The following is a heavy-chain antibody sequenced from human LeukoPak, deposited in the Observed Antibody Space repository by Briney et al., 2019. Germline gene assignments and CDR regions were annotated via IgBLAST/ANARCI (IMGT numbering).Heavy chain of an antibody. CDR3: AKDKMSAAGNYYMDV. V-gene: IGHV3-43*01. CDR2: ISWDGGST. CDR1: GFTFDDYT. J-gene: IGHJ6*03. D-gene: IGHD6-13*01. Sequence: GGSLRLSCAASGFTFDDYTMHWVRQAPGKGLEWDSLISWDGGSTYYADSVMSRFTISRDNSKNSLYLQMNSQRTEDTALYYCAKDKMSAAGNYYMDVWGKGTTVTVSS.